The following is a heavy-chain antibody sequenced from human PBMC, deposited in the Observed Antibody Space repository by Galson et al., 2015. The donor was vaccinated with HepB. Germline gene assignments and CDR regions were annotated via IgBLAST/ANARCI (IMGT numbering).Heavy chain of an antibody. D-gene: IGHD6-19*01. CDR1: GYTFTSYY. V-gene: IGHV1-46*01. J-gene: IGHJ4*02. Sequence: SVKVSCKASGYTFTSYYVHWVRQAPGQGLEWMGVINPSGGRTIYAQKFQDRVTMTSDTSTSTIYMELSSLRSEDTAVFYCARVRYSSGWYNIDYWGQGALVTVSS. CDR2: INPSGGRT. CDR3: ARVRYSSGWYNIDY.